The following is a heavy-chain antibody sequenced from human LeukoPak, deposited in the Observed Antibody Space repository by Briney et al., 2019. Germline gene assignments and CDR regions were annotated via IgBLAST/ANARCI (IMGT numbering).Heavy chain of an antibody. CDR3: ARRSRRYYDSSGYYY. V-gene: IGHV3-7*01. Sequence: GGSLRLSCAASGFTFSSYWMSWVRQAPGKGLEWVANIKQDGSEKYYVDSVKGRFTISRDNAKNSLYLQMNSLRAEDTAVYYCARRSRRYYDSSGYYYWGQGTLVTVSS. CDR1: GFTFSSYW. CDR2: IKQDGSEK. D-gene: IGHD3-22*01. J-gene: IGHJ4*02.